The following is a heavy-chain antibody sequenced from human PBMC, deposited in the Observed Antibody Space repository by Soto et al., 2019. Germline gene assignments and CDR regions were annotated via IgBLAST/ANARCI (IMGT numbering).Heavy chain of an antibody. CDR1: GFTFSIYG. D-gene: IGHD2-2*01. J-gene: IGHJ6*02. V-gene: IGHV3-30*18. Sequence: PGGSLRLSCAASGFTFSIYGMHWVRQAPGKGLEWVAVISYDGSNKYYADSVKGRFTISRDNSKNTLYLQMNSLRAEDTAVYYSAKPYRTHYYYGMDVWGQGTTVTVSS. CDR3: AKPYRTHYYYGMDV. CDR2: ISYDGSNK.